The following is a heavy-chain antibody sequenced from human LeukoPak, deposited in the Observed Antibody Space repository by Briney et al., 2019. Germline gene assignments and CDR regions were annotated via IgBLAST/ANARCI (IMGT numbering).Heavy chain of an antibody. D-gene: IGHD1-26*01. Sequence: ASVKVSCKASGYTFTGYYMHWVRQAPGQGLEWMGWINPNSGGTNYAQKFRGRVTMTRDTSISTAYMELSRLRSDDTAVYYCAREENIVGATLGDYWGQGTLVTVSS. V-gene: IGHV1-2*02. CDR2: INPNSGGT. J-gene: IGHJ4*02. CDR3: AREENIVGATLGDY. CDR1: GYTFTGYY.